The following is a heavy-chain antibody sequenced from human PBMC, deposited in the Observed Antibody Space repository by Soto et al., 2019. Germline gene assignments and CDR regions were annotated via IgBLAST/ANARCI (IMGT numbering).Heavy chain of an antibody. J-gene: IGHJ5*02. V-gene: IGHV3-23*01. CDR3: AKDPTDIVVVVAAGGGSWFDP. Sequence: PGGSLRLSCAASGFTFSSYAMSWVRQAPGKGLEWVSAISGSGGSTYYADSVKGRFTISRDNSKNTLYLQMNSLRAEDTAVYYCAKDPTDIVVVVAAGGGSWFDPWGQGTLVTVSS. D-gene: IGHD2-15*01. CDR2: ISGSGGST. CDR1: GFTFSSYA.